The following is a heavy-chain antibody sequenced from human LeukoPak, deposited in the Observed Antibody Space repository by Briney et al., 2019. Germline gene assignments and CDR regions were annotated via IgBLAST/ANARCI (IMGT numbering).Heavy chain of an antibody. J-gene: IGHJ5*02. D-gene: IGHD3-10*01. Sequence: SETLSLTCAVYGGSFSGYYWSWIRQPPGKGLEWIGEINHSGSTNYNPSLKSRVTISVDTSKNQFSLKLSSVTAADTAVYYCARDYNGDKHGDWFDPWGQGTLVTVSS. CDR1: GGSFSGYY. V-gene: IGHV4-34*01. CDR3: ARDYNGDKHGDWFDP. CDR2: INHSGST.